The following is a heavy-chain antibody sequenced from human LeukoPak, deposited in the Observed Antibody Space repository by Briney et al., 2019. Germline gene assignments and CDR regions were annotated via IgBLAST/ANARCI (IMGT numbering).Heavy chain of an antibody. Sequence: ASVKVSCKVSGYTLTELSMHWVRQAPGKGLEWMGGFDPEDGETIYAQKFQGRVTITTDESTSTAYMELSSLRSEDTAVYYCATKRSNTGGWYYFDYWGQGTLVTVSS. CDR2: FDPEDGET. V-gene: IGHV1-24*01. CDR3: ATKRSNTGGWYYFDY. J-gene: IGHJ4*02. CDR1: GYTLTELS. D-gene: IGHD6-19*01.